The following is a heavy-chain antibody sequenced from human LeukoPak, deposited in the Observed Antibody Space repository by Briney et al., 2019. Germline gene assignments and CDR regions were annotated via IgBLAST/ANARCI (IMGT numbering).Heavy chain of an antibody. CDR3: ARAAYYYDTSGYYILDY. Sequence: PSETLSLTCTVSGGSISNYYWTRVRQSPGKGLEWIGRIYASGDTYYSPSLQSRVTMSVDTSKNQFSLRLNSVTAADTAVYYCARAAYYYDTSGYYILDYWGQGTLVTVSS. V-gene: IGHV4-4*07. J-gene: IGHJ4*02. D-gene: IGHD3-22*01. CDR1: GGSISNYY. CDR2: IYASGDT.